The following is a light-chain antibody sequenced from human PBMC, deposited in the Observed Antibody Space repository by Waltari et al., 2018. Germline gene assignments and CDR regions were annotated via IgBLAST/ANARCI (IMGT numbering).Light chain of an antibody. J-gene: IGLJ2*01. CDR1: KLGDNY. CDR3: QAWDSSTAI. CDR2: QDN. Sequence: SYELTQPPSVSVSPGQTATITCSGDKLGDNYASWYHHKPGQSPVLVIYQDNKRPSGIPERFSGSNSGNTATLTISGTQAVDEADYYCQAWDSSTAIFGGGTKLTVL. V-gene: IGLV3-1*01.